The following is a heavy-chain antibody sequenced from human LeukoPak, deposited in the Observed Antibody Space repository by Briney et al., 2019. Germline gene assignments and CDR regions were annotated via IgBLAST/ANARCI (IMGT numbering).Heavy chain of an antibody. V-gene: IGHV4-61*02. Sequence: PSETLSLTCTVSGGSISSNSYYWSWIRQPAGKGLEWIGRIYTSGSTNYNPSLKSRVTIAVDTSKNQFSLTLNSVTAADPAVYFCASSKKGGGSGYWGQGTLVTVSS. CDR2: IYTSGST. CDR1: GGSISSNSYY. D-gene: IGHD2-15*01. CDR3: ASSKKGGGSGY. J-gene: IGHJ4*02.